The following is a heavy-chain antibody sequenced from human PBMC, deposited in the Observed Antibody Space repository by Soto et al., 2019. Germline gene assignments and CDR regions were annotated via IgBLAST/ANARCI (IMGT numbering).Heavy chain of an antibody. CDR1: GGSISSNY. V-gene: IGHV4-59*01. Sequence: ETLSLTCSVSGGSISSNYWSWIRQPPGKGLEWIGYIYNSGSTNYNPSLKSRVTISVDTSKNQFSLKLSSVTAADTAVYYCARIGVLQLWSYYFDYWGQGTLVTVSS. CDR3: ARIGVLQLWSYYFDY. J-gene: IGHJ4*02. CDR2: IYNSGST. D-gene: IGHD5-18*01.